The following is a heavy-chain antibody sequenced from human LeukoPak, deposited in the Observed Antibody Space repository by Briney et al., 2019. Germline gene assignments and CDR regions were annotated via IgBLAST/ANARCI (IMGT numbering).Heavy chain of an antibody. Sequence: GGSLRLSCATSGFTFSSYWMSWVRQAPGKGLEWVANMNPDGSEKYFLDSVKGRFTISRDNAKSSLYLQMNSLRGDDTAVYYCARDRALYDSRRGYYYTEDDYWGQGTLVTVSS. D-gene: IGHD3-22*01. CDR3: ARDRALYDSRRGYYYTEDDY. V-gene: IGHV3-7*01. CDR1: GFTFSSYW. CDR2: MNPDGSEK. J-gene: IGHJ4*02.